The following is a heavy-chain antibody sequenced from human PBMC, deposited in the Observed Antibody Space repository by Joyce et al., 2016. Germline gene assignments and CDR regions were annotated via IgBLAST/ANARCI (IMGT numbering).Heavy chain of an antibody. V-gene: IGHV1-69*01. D-gene: IGHD4-17*01. CDR2: IIPFFGST. CDR3: ARERVSTTSGHYYGMDV. Sequence: QVQLVQSAAEVIKPGSSVKVSCKASRGTFSNFAVTWVRQAPGQGLEWVGGIIPFFGSTNYAQKFQGRVTITADESTSTAYMEVTSRRSDDTAVYYCARERVSTTSGHYYGMDVWGQGTTVIVSS. CDR1: RGTFSNFA. J-gene: IGHJ6*02.